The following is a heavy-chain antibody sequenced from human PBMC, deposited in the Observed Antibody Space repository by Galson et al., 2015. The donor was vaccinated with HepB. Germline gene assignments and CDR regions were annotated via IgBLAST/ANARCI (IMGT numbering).Heavy chain of an antibody. J-gene: IGHJ4*02. Sequence: SVKVSCKASGYTFTSYGISWVRQAPGQGPEWMGWISTYSGNTNYAQKFQDRITMTTDTSTTTTYMEVRSLRSDDTAVYYCARGGRWGELSSFDYWGQGTLVTVSS. CDR2: ISTYSGNT. V-gene: IGHV1-18*01. CDR3: ARGGRWGELSSFDY. CDR1: GYTFTSYG. D-gene: IGHD3-16*02.